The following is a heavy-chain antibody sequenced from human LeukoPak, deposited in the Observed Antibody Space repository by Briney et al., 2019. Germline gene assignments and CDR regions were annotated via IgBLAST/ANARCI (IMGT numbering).Heavy chain of an antibody. CDR1: GGSISSYH. V-gene: IGHV4-59*01. CDR3: ARERIVGATARGSAFDI. Sequence: SETLSLTCTVSGGSISSYHWSWIRQPPGKGLEWIGYIYYSGSTNYNPSLKSRVTISVDTSKNQFSLKLSSVTAADTAVYYCARERIVGATARGSAFDIWGQGTMVTVPS. J-gene: IGHJ3*02. D-gene: IGHD1-26*01. CDR2: IYYSGST.